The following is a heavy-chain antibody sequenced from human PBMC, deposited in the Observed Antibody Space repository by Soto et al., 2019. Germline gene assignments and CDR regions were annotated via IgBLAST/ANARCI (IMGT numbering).Heavy chain of an antibody. CDR2: IYYSGST. V-gene: IGHV4-30-4*01. D-gene: IGHD2-15*01. CDR3: ARAPIVVVVAANNWFDP. Sequence: SETLSLTCTVSGGSISSGDYYWSWIRQPPGKGLEWIGYIYYSGSTYYNPSLKSRVTISVDTSKNQFSLKLSSVIAADTAVYYCARAPIVVVVAANNWFDPWGQGTLVTVSS. J-gene: IGHJ5*02. CDR1: GGSISSGDYY.